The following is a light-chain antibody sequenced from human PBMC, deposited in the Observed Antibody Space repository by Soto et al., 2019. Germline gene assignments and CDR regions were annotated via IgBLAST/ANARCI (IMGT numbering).Light chain of an antibody. J-gene: IGKJ4*01. V-gene: IGKV3-15*01. CDR3: QQYNNWPLT. CDR2: GAS. Sequence: EIVMTQSPATLSVSPGERATLSCRASQSVSSNLAWYQQKPDQAPRLLIYGASTRATGIPARFSGSGSGTELTLTISSQQSEDFAVYYCQQYNNWPLTFGGGTKVEIK. CDR1: QSVSSN.